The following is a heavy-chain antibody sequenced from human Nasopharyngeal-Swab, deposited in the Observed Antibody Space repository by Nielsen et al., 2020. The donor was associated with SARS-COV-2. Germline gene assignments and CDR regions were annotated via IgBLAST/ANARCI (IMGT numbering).Heavy chain of an antibody. Sequence: GESLKISCAASGFTFSSYSMNWVRQAPGKGLEWVSSISSSSSYIYYADSVKGRFTISRDNAKNSLYLQMNSLGAEDTAVYYCARWDYSNYDLDYWGQGTLVTVSS. V-gene: IGHV3-21*01. CDR3: ARWDYSNYDLDY. CDR2: ISSSSSYI. D-gene: IGHD4-11*01. J-gene: IGHJ4*02. CDR1: GFTFSSYS.